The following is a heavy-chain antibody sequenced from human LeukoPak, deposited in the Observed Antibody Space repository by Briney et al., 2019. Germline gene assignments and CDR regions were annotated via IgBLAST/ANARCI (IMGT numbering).Heavy chain of an antibody. CDR3: AVYVTSSSGRFDP. J-gene: IGHJ5*02. V-gene: IGHV3-30*14. Sequence: GGSRRLSCAASGFTFTNFAMHWVRQAPGKGLEWVAVISNDEKKKYYADSVKGRFTISRDNSKNTLYLQMNSLRAEDTAVYYCAVYVTSSSGRFDPWGQGTLVTVSS. D-gene: IGHD6-6*01. CDR2: ISNDEKKK. CDR1: GFTFTNFA.